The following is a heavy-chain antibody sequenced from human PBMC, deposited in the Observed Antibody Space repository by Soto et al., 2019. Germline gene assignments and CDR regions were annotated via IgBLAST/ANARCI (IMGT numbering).Heavy chain of an antibody. CDR3: ARITYSKYGYYYYGMDV. Sequence: PGESLKISCKGSGYSFTSYWIGWVRQMPGKGLEWMGIIYPGDSDTRYSPSFQGQVTISADKSISTAYLQWSSLKASDTAMYYCARITYSKYGYYYYGMDVWGQGTTVTVSS. CDR2: IYPGDSDT. J-gene: IGHJ6*02. V-gene: IGHV5-51*01. CDR1: GYSFTSYW. D-gene: IGHD4-4*01.